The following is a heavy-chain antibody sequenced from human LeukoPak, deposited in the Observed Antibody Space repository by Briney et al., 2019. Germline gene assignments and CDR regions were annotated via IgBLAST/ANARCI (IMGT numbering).Heavy chain of an antibody. CDR2: ISTDGSTT. V-gene: IGHV3-74*01. CDR3: GSSEDAYIDY. Sequence: PGGSLRLSCAGSGFTFIRHLMHWVRQAPGKGLVLVSRISTDGSTTLYSDSVKGRFTISRDNAKNTLYLQMNSLRAEDTAVYYCGSSEDAYIDYWGQGTLVSVSS. J-gene: IGHJ4*02. D-gene: IGHD5-24*01. CDR1: GFTFIRHL.